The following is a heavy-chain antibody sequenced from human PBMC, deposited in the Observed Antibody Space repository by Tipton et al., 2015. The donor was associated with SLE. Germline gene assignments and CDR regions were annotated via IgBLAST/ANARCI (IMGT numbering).Heavy chain of an antibody. CDR2: ISSSSSTI. J-gene: IGHJ4*02. Sequence: SLRLTCAASGFTFSSYSMNWVRQAPGKGLEWVSSISSSSSTIYYADSVKGRFTISRDNAKNSLYLQMNSLRAEDTAVYYCARMAVTGRGFEYWGQGTLVTV. CDR1: GFTFSSYS. V-gene: IGHV3-48*01. D-gene: IGHD2-21*02. CDR3: ARMAVTGRGFEY.